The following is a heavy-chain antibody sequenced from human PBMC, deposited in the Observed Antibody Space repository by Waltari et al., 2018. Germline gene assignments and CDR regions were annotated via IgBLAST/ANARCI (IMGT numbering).Heavy chain of an antibody. D-gene: IGHD3-10*01. V-gene: IGHV3-53*01. J-gene: IGHJ1*01. CDR1: GFPVSSNS. Sequence: EVILVESGGGLIQPGGSVTISCAVSGFPVSSNSMTWVRHAPERGLQCVSVLPTGGQPLYGNSVKGRFTISRDTSKNTLNLHINNVGVDDTGTYFCARVLSSYFQHWGRGALVIVSS. CDR2: LPTGGQP. CDR3: ARVLSSYFQH.